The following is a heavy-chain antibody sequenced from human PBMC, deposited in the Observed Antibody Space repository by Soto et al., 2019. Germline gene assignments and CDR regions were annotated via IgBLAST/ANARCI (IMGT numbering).Heavy chain of an antibody. Sequence: GGSLRLSCAASGFTFSSYGMHWVRQAPGKGLEWVAVISYDGSNKYYADSVKGRFTISRDNSKNTLYLQMNSLRAEDTAVYYCAKGGYQLLSYYYYYYGMDVWGQGTTVIVSS. J-gene: IGHJ6*02. V-gene: IGHV3-30*18. CDR2: ISYDGSNK. CDR1: GFTFSSYG. CDR3: AKGGYQLLSYYYYYYGMDV. D-gene: IGHD2-2*01.